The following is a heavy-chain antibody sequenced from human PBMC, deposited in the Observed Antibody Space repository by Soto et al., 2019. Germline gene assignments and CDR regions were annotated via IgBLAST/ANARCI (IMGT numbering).Heavy chain of an antibody. D-gene: IGHD3-22*01. V-gene: IGHV3-23*01. Sequence: EVQLLESGGGLVQPGGSLRLSCAASGFTFSSYAMSWVRQAPGKGLEWVSAISGSGGSTYYADSVKGRFTISRDNSKNSLYLQMNCLRAEDTAVYYCAKVTYYYDSSGLDEFDYWGQGTLVTVSS. CDR1: GFTFSSYA. CDR3: AKVTYYYDSSGLDEFDY. CDR2: ISGSGGST. J-gene: IGHJ4*02.